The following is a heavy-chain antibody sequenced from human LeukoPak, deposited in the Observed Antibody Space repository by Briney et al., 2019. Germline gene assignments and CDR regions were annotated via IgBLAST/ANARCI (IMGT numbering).Heavy chain of an antibody. V-gene: IGHV4-34*01. CDR3: ARTDLRGYSYGIDY. Sequence: SSETLSLACAVYGGSFSGYYWSWIRQPPGKGLEWIGEINHSGSTNYNPSLKSRVTISVDTSKNQFSLKLSSVTAADTAVYYCARTDLRGYSYGIDYWGQGTLVTVSS. CDR1: GGSFSGYY. CDR2: INHSGST. D-gene: IGHD5-18*01. J-gene: IGHJ4*02.